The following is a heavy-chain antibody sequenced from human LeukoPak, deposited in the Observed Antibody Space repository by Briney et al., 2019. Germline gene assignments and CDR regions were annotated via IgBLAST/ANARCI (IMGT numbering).Heavy chain of an antibody. CDR1: GYTLTELS. J-gene: IGHJ4*02. V-gene: IGHV1-24*01. CDR3: ATDINDDFWSGYYGFDY. D-gene: IGHD3-3*01. CDR2: FDPEDGET. Sequence: GASVKVSCKVSGYTLTELSMHWVRQAPGKGLEWMGGFDPEDGETIYAQKFQGRVTMTEDTSTDTAYLELSSLRSEDTAVYYCATDINDDFWSGYYGFDYWGQGTLVTVSS.